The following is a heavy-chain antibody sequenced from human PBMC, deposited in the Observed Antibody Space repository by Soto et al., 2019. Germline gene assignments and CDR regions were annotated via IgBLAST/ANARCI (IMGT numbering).Heavy chain of an antibody. CDR3: ARLTSAFQLLEC. Sequence: EVQLVESGGGLVQPGGSLRLSCAASGFTFSSQSMNWVRQAPGKGLEWVSYISSTGSTIYYADSVKGRFTISRDNAENSLYLQMNSLRAEDTDVYYCARLTSAFQLLECWGQGTLVTFSS. J-gene: IGHJ4*02. D-gene: IGHD2-2*01. CDR2: ISSTGSTI. V-gene: IGHV3-48*01. CDR1: GFTFSSQS.